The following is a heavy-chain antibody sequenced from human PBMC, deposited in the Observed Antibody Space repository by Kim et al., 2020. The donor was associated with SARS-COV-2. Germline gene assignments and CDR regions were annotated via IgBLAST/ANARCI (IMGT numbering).Heavy chain of an antibody. J-gene: IGHJ4*02. CDR2: IYYSGST. D-gene: IGHD6-13*01. CDR1: GGSITSSSYY. V-gene: IGHV4-39*01. Sequence: SETLSLTCTVSGGSITSSSYYWGWIRQPPGKGLEWIGNIYYSGSTYYNPSLKSRVTISVDTSKNQFSLKLSSVTAADTAVYYCARRLSSSWYHFDYWGQGTLVTVS. CDR3: ARRLSSSWYHFDY.